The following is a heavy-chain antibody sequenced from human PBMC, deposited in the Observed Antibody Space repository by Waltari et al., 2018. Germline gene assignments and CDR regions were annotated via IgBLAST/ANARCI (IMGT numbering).Heavy chain of an antibody. V-gene: IGHV1-8*01. D-gene: IGHD6-19*01. CDR3: ARAKAVAGDAFVY. J-gene: IGHJ4*02. CDR1: GYRCTSYD. CDR2: MNPNSGNT. Sequence: QVELVQSWDEGPPPGCSVKVSCKAYGYRCTSYDINWVRPATGQGLEWIGWMNPNSGNTGYAQKFQVTFTMTSNTSSSTAYMELSILRSEDTAVYYCARAKAVAGDAFVYWGQGTLVTVSS.